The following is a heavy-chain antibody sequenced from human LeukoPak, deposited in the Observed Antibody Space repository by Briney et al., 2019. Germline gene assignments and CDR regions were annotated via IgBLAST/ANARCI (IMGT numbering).Heavy chain of an antibody. V-gene: IGHV3-23*01. Sequence: AGGSLRLSCAASGFTFSSYWMSWVRQAPGKGLEWVSAISGSGGSTYYADSVKGRFTISRDNSKNTLYLQMNSLRAEDTAVYYCANTISGSYYSPFDYWGQGTLVTVSS. CDR1: GFTFSSYW. CDR3: ANTISGSYYSPFDY. D-gene: IGHD3-10*01. CDR2: ISGSGGST. J-gene: IGHJ4*02.